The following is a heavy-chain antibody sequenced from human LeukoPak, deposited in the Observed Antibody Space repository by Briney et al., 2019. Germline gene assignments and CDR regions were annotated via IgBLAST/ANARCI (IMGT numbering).Heavy chain of an antibody. CDR1: GVTVSSNY. J-gene: IGHJ4*02. V-gene: IGHV3-66*02. CDR2: IYSGGST. CDR3: ASEVGATTTDY. D-gene: IGHD1-26*01. Sequence: GGSLRLSCAASGVTVSSNYRSWVRQAPGKGLEWVSVIYSGGSTYYADSVKGRFTISRDNSKNTLYLQMNSLRAEDTAVYYCASEVGATTTDYWGQGTLVTVSS.